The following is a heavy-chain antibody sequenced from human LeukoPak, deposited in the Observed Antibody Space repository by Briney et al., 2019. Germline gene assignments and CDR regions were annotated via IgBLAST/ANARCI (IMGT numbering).Heavy chain of an antibody. V-gene: IGHV4-59*12. Sequence: PSETLSRTCTVSGGSISSYYWSWIRQPPGKGLEWIGYIYYSGNTNYNPSLKSRVTISVDTSKNQFSLKLNSVTAADTAVYYCARGFSSNWYVDPWGQGTLVTVSS. D-gene: IGHD6-13*01. CDR3: ARGFSSNWYVDP. CDR2: IYYSGNT. CDR1: GGSISSYY. J-gene: IGHJ5*02.